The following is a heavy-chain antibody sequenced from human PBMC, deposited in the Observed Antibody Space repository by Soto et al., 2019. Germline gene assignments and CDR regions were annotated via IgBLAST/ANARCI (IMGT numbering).Heavy chain of an antibody. CDR2: INHSGST. V-gene: IGHV4-34*01. D-gene: IGHD6-13*01. CDR1: GGSFSGYY. J-gene: IGHJ4*02. Sequence: SETLSLTCAVYGGSFSGYYWSWIRQPPGKGLEWIGEINHSGSTNYNPSLKSRVTISVDTSKSQFSLKLSSVTAADTAVYYCARGKRAAAAAYFDYWGQGTLVTVSS. CDR3: ARGKRAAAAAYFDY.